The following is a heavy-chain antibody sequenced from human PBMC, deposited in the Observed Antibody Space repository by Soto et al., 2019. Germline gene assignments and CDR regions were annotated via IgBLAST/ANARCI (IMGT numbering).Heavy chain of an antibody. J-gene: IGHJ1*01. V-gene: IGHV1-69*13. CDR3: ARAQKGYDSSGYYYGGYFQH. CDR2: IIPIFGTA. Sequence: SVKVSCKASGGTFSSYAISWVRQAPGQGLEWMGGIIPIFGTANYAQKFQGRVTITADESTSTAYMELSSLRSEDTAVYYCARAQKGYDSSGYYYGGYFQHWGQGTLVTVYS. CDR1: GGTFSSYA. D-gene: IGHD3-22*01.